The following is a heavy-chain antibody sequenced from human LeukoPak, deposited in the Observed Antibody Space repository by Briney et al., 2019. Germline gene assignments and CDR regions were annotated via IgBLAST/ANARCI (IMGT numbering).Heavy chain of an antibody. Sequence: PSETLSLTCTVSGGSISSSRSYWGWIRQSPGKGLEWIGSSSSSGTTYYNPSLKNRVTMSLDTPNNQFSLRLTSLTAADTAVYYRAGDGSSINWFFYWGQGTLVTVSS. CDR3: AGDGSSINWFFY. V-gene: IGHV4-39*07. CDR2: SSSSGTT. CDR1: GGSISSSRSY. J-gene: IGHJ4*02. D-gene: IGHD1-1*01.